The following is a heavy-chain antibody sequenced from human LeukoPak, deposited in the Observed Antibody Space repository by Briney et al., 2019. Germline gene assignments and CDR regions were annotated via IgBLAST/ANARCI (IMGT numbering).Heavy chain of an antibody. CDR1: GFTFSSYA. D-gene: IGHD3-22*01. CDR2: ISGGGGTI. CDR3: ARNQEIDYYDSSGFYWGVEY. J-gene: IGHJ4*02. V-gene: IGHV3-23*01. Sequence: GGSLRLSCAASGFTFSSYAMSWVRQAPGKGLEWVSAISGGGGTIYYADSVKGRFTISRDNAKNSLHLQMDSLRVEDTAVYYCARNQEIDYYDSSGFYWGVEYWGQGTLVTVSS.